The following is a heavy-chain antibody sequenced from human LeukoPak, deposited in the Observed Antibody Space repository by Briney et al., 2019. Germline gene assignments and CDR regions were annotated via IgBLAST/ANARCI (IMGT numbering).Heavy chain of an antibody. CDR1: GFIFSSRW. J-gene: IGHJ4*02. Sequence: GGSLRLSCAASGFIFSSRWMHWVRRGPGKGLEWVSRIKMDGSSIDYADSVRGRFTVSRDNAKNILYLQMNSLRAEDTAVYYCVRDRVGPDYWGQGTLVTVSS. V-gene: IGHV3-74*01. D-gene: IGHD1-26*01. CDR3: VRDRVGPDY. CDR2: IKMDGSSI.